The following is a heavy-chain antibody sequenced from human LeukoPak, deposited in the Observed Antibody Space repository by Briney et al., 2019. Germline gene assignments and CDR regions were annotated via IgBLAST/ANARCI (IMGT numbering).Heavy chain of an antibody. D-gene: IGHD3-16*01. J-gene: IGHJ4*02. CDR1: GYTFTRYS. V-gene: IGHV1-3*01. Sequence: GASVKVSCKASGYTFTRYSMHWERQAPGQRLEWMGWVNAGNGNTKYSQKFQGRVTITRDTSASTAYMELSSLRSEDTAVYYCARLQEEAFGHWGQGTLVTVSS. CDR2: VNAGNGNT. CDR3: ARLQEEAFGH.